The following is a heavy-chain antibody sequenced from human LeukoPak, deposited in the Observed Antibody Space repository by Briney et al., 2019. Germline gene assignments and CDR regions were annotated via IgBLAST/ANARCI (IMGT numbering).Heavy chain of an antibody. J-gene: IGHJ4*02. CDR2: IDPSDSYT. D-gene: IGHD6-19*01. CDR1: GYSFTSYW. CDR3: ASTYSSGSHFDY. V-gene: IGHV5-10-1*01. Sequence: GESLKISCKGSGYSFTSYWISWVRQMPGKGLEWMGRIDPSDSYTNYSPSFQGHVTISAAKSISTAYLQWSSLKASDTAMYYCASTYSSGSHFDYWGQGTLVTVSS.